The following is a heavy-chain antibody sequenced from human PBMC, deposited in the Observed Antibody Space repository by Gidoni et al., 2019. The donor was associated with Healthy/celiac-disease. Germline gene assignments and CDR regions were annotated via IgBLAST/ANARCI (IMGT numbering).Heavy chain of an antibody. CDR1: GFTGSSDA. Sequence: QVQLVESGGGVVQPGRSRRLCCAAAGFTGSSDAMHWVRQAPGKGRAWLAVISYDGSHQYYADSVKGRFTISRDNSKNTLYLQMNSLRAEDTAVYYCARDLVAVAGRFDYWGQGTLVTVSS. V-gene: IGHV3-30*01. D-gene: IGHD6-19*01. CDR3: ARDLVAVAGRFDY. J-gene: IGHJ4*02. CDR2: ISYDGSHQ.